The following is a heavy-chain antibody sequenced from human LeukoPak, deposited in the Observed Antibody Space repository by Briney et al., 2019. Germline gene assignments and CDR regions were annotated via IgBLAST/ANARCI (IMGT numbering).Heavy chain of an antibody. V-gene: IGHV4-4*07. J-gene: IGHJ4*02. CDR1: GGSISSYY. D-gene: IGHD3-3*01. CDR2: IYTSGST. Sequence: SETLSLTCTVSGGSISSYYWSWIRQPAGKGLEWIGRIYTSGSTNYNPSLKSRVTMSVDTSKNQFSLKLSSVTAAGTAVYYCARDPAYDFWSGYYFDYWGQGTLVTVSS. CDR3: ARDPAYDFWSGYYFDY.